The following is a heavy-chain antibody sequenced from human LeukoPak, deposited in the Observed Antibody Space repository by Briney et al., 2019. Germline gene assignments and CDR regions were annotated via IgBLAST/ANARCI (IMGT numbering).Heavy chain of an antibody. CDR2: IYYSGST. D-gene: IGHD3-22*01. J-gene: IGHJ1*01. CDR1: GFTVSSNY. CDR3: ARADSSGYREFQH. Sequence: LRLSCAASGFTVSSNYMSWVRQHPGKGLEWIGYIYYSGSTYYNPSLKSRVTISVDTSKNQFSLKLSSVTAADTAVYYCARADSSGYREFQHWGQGTLVTVSS. V-gene: IGHV4-31*02.